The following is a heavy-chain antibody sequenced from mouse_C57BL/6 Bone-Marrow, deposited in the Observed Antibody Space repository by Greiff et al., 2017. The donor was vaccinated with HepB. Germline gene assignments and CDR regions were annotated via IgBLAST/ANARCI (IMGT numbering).Heavy chain of an antibody. J-gene: IGHJ2*01. CDR3: TELRLNY. Sequence: EVKLMESGAELVRPGASVKLSCTASGFNIKDDYMHWVKQRPEQGLEWIGWIDPENGDTEYASKFQGKAPIPADTSSNTAYLQLSSLTSEDTAVYYCTELRLNYWGQGTTLTVSS. V-gene: IGHV14-4*01. CDR1: GFNIKDDY. D-gene: IGHD3-2*02. CDR2: IDPENGDT.